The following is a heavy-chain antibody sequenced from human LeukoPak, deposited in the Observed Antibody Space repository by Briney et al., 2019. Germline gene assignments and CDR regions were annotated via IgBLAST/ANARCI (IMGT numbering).Heavy chain of an antibody. V-gene: IGHV1-2*02. CDR3: ARDMVRYYGSGSTDY. J-gene: IGHJ4*02. CDR1: GYTFTSYY. Sequence: GASVKVSCKASGYTFTSYYMHWVRQAPGQGLEWMGWINPNSGGTNYAQKFQGRVIMTRDTSISTAYMELSRLRSDDTAVYYCARDMVRYYGSGSTDYWGQGTLVTVSS. D-gene: IGHD3-10*01. CDR2: INPNSGGT.